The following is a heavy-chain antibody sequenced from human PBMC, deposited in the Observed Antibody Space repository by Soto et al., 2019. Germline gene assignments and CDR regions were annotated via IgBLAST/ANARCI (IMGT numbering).Heavy chain of an antibody. V-gene: IGHV1-2*02. J-gene: IGHJ6*02. D-gene: IGHD3-22*01. CDR1: GYTFTGYY. Sequence: ASVKVSCKASGYTFTGYYMHWVRQAPGQGLEWMGWINPNSGGTNYAQKFQGRVTMTRDTSISTAYMELSRLRSDDTAVYYCARQPKYYYDSSGSAPPFYYGMDVWGQGTTGTVSS. CDR3: ARQPKYYYDSSGSAPPFYYGMDV. CDR2: INPNSGGT.